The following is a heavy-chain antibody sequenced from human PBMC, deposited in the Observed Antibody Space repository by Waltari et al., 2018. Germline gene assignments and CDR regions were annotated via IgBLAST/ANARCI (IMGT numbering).Heavy chain of an antibody. CDR3: AKGPAARTNWFDP. D-gene: IGHD2-2*01. V-gene: IGHV3-23*01. Sequence: EVQLLESGGGLVQPGGSLRLSCAASGFTFSSYDMSWVRQAPGKGLEWVSVIGSSGRNTYYADAVKGRFTISRDDSKNTLYLQMNSLRAEDTALYYCAKGPAARTNWFDPWGQGTLVTVSS. CDR2: IGSSGRNT. J-gene: IGHJ5*02. CDR1: GFTFSSYD.